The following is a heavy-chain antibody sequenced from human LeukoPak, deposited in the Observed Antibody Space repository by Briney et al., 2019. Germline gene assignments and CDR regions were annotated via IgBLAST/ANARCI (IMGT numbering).Heavy chain of an antibody. CDR3: ARWGRDGYKYYYYYMDV. CDR2: IYTSGST. Sequence: SEILSLTCTVSGGSISSYYWSWIRQPAGKGLEWIGRIYTSGSTNYNPSLKSRVTMSVDTSKNQFSLELSSVTAADTAVYYCARWGRDGYKYYYYYMDVWGKGTTVTVSS. D-gene: IGHD5-24*01. CDR1: GGSISSYY. V-gene: IGHV4-4*07. J-gene: IGHJ6*03.